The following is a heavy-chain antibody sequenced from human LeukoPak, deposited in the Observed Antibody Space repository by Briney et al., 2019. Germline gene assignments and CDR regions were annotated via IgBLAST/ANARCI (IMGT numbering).Heavy chain of an antibody. CDR3: ARGAQYNWNVYDY. CDR2: IYTSGST. D-gene: IGHD1-20*01. J-gene: IGHJ4*02. V-gene: IGHV4-4*07. Sequence: SETLSLTCTVSGGSISNFYWSWIRQPAGKGLEWIGRIYTSGSTTYNPSLKSRVTMSMDTPKNQFSLKLSSVTAADTAVYYCARGAQYNWNVYDYWGQGTLVTVSS. CDR1: GGSISNFY.